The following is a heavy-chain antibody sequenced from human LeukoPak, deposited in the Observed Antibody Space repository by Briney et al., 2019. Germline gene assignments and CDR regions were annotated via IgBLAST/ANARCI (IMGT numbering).Heavy chain of an antibody. Sequence: PGGSLTLSCAASGFTFSGYWMSWVRQAPGKGLEWVANIEQDGSEKYYVDSVKGRFTISRDNAKNSLYLQMSSLRVEDTAVYYCARESVQLWLYVFDYWGQGSLVTVSS. CDR2: IEQDGSEK. D-gene: IGHD5-18*01. CDR1: GFTFSGYW. V-gene: IGHV3-7*05. CDR3: ARESVQLWLYVFDY. J-gene: IGHJ4*02.